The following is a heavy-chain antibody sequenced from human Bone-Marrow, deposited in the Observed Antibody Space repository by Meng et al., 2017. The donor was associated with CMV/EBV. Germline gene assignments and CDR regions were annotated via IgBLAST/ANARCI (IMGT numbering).Heavy chain of an antibody. V-gene: IGHV1-46*01. D-gene: IGHD3-22*01. Sequence: ASVKVSCKASGGTFSSYAISWVRQAPGQGLEWMGIINPSGGSTSYAQKFQGRVTMTRDTSTSTVYMELSSLRSEDTAVYYCARDFWVDSGYSYYYGMDVWGQGTTVTVSS. CDR2: INPSGGST. CDR1: GGTFSSYA. J-gene: IGHJ6*02. CDR3: ARDFWVDSGYSYYYGMDV.